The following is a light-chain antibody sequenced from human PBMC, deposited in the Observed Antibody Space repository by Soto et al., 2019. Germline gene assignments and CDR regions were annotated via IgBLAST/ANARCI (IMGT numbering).Light chain of an antibody. V-gene: IGLV4-69*02. CDR3: QTWGTGIHVV. J-gene: IGLJ2*01. Sequence: QPVLTQSPSASASLGASVKLTCTLSSGHSSYAIAWHQQQPEKGPRYLMKLNSDGSHSKGDGITDRFSGSSSGAERYLTISGLQSEDEADYYCQTWGTGIHVVFGGGTKLTVL. CDR2: LNSDGSH. CDR1: SGHSSYA.